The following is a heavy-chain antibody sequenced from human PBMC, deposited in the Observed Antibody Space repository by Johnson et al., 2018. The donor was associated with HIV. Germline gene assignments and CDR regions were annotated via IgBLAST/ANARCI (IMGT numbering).Heavy chain of an antibody. V-gene: IGHV3-72*01. CDR3: ASPQAGDYPQDDAFHI. Sequence: VQLVESGGGLVQPGGSLRLSCVASGFTFSDYYMDWVRHAPGKGLEWVGRIRNKAKSYTTEDAASVKGRFIISRDNAQNTLYLQMNSLRAEDTAVYYCASPQAGDYPQDDAFHIWGQGTVVTVSS. D-gene: IGHD4-17*01. CDR1: GFTFSDYY. J-gene: IGHJ3*02. CDR2: IRNKAKSYTT.